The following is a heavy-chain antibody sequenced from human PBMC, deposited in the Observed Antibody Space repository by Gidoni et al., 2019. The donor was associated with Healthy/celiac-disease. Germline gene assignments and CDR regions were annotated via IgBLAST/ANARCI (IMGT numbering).Heavy chain of an antibody. CDR3: ARCRGSLTFGGVIVPSALDV. CDR2: IYSGGST. J-gene: IGHJ6*02. CDR1: GFTVSSNS. V-gene: IGHV3-66*01. Sequence: EVQLVESGGGLVQPGGSLRLSCAASGFTVSSNSMSWVRQAPGKGLEWVSGIYSGGSTYYADSVKGRFTISRDNSKNTLYLQMNSLRAEDTAVYYCARCRGSLTFGGVIVPSALDVWGQGTTVTVSS. D-gene: IGHD3-16*02.